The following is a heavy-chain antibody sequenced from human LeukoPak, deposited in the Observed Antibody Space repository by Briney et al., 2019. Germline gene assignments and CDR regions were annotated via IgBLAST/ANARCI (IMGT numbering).Heavy chain of an antibody. CDR2: IIPIFGTA. Sequence: SVKVSCKASGGTFSSYAISWVRQAPGQGLDGMGGIIPIFGTANYAQKFQGRVTITADESTSTAYMELSSLRSEDTAVYYCARDRIGSGWSWGWFDPWGQGTLVTVSS. D-gene: IGHD6-19*01. V-gene: IGHV1-69*13. CDR1: GGTFSSYA. CDR3: ARDRIGSGWSWGWFDP. J-gene: IGHJ5*02.